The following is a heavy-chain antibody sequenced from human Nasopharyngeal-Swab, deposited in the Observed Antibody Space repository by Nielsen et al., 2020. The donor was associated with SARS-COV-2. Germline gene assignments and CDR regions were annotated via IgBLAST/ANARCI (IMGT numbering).Heavy chain of an antibody. CDR1: GFTFSSYA. Sequence: GESLKISCAASGFTFSSYAMSWVRQAPGKGLEWVSVIYSGGSTYYADSVKGRFTISRDNSKNTLYLQMNSLRAEDTAVYYCARARGYSYGYDYWGQGTLVTVSS. V-gene: IGHV3-66*01. D-gene: IGHD5-18*01. CDR3: ARARGYSYGYDY. CDR2: IYSGGST. J-gene: IGHJ4*02.